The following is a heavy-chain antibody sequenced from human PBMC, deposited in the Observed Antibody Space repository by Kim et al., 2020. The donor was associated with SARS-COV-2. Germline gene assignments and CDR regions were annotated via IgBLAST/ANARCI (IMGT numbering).Heavy chain of an antibody. CDR1: GYTFTSYG. CDR3: AREGRGYCSGGSCEGRYYYGMDV. Sequence: ASVKVSCKASGYTFTSYGISWVRQAPGQGLEWMGWISAYNGNTNYAQKLQGRVTMTTDTYTSTAYMELRSLRSDDTAVYYCAREGRGYCSGGSCEGRYYYGMDVWGQGTTVTLSS. J-gene: IGHJ6*02. D-gene: IGHD2-15*01. CDR2: ISAYNGNT. V-gene: IGHV1-18*04.